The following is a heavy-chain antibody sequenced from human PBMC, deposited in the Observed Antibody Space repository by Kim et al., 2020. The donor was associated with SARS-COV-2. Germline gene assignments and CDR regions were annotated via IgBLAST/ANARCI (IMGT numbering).Heavy chain of an antibody. D-gene: IGHD1-26*01. J-gene: IGHJ4*02. V-gene: IGHV5-51*01. CDR2: IYPGDSDT. CDR1: GYSFSSYW. Sequence: GESLKISCKGSGYSFSSYWIGWVRQMPGKGLEWMGIIYPGDSDTRYSPSFQGQVAISTDKSISTAYLQLNTLKASDTAIYYCARGTSGSYHAPFGYWGQGTLVTVSS. CDR3: ARGTSGSYHAPFGY.